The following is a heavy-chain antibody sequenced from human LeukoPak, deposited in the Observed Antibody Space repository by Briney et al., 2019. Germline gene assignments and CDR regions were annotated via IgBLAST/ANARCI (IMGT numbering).Heavy chain of an antibody. J-gene: IGHJ4*02. D-gene: IGHD3-10*01. CDR3: ARTRGPFEGGGFDY. CDR1: GYTFTGYY. Sequence: ASVKVSCKASGYTFTGYYMHWVRQAPGQGLGWMGWINALRGSTNYAQKFQGRVTMTRDTSISTAYMELSRLRSDDTAVYYCARTRGPFEGGGFDYWGQGTLVTVSS. CDR2: INALRGST. V-gene: IGHV1-2*02.